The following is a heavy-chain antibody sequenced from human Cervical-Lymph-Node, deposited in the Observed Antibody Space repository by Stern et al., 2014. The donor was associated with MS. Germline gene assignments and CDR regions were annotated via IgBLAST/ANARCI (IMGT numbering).Heavy chain of an antibody. V-gene: IGHV4-59*01. CDR2: IYPDGST. Sequence: QVQLVESGPGLVKPSETLSLTCTVSGGSFNNYYWRWIRQPPGKGLEWIGYIYPDGSTKYNPSLKSRVTISLHTSKKQFSLRLTSVTAADTAVYYCARVDDCSGGTCFSTSWFDPWGQGTLVTVSS. D-gene: IGHD2-15*01. J-gene: IGHJ5*02. CDR3: ARVDDCSGGTCFSTSWFDP. CDR1: GGSFNNYY.